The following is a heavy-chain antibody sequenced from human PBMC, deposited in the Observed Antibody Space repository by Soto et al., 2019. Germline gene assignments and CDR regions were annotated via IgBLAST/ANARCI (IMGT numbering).Heavy chain of an antibody. V-gene: IGHV3-43D*03. CDR1: GFTFEDYA. CDR3: TKARFYFDSSPYDS. J-gene: IGHJ4*02. D-gene: IGHD3-22*01. Sequence: EVHLVESGGGVVQPGGSLRLSCAASGFTFEDYALHWVRQSSGKGPEWVSLISADGSDHYYADSVKGRFTISRDNRKDSLYLQMNSLRPEDSAIYYCTKARFYFDSSPYDSWGQGTLVTVTS. CDR2: ISADGSDH.